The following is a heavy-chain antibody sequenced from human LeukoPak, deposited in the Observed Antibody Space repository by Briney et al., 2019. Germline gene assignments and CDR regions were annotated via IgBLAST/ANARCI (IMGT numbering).Heavy chain of an antibody. J-gene: IGHJ4*02. D-gene: IGHD1-26*01. CDR3: ASPAEGSYYSPLDY. CDR1: GYTFTSYA. V-gene: IGHV1-3*01. CDR2: INAGNGNT. Sequence: GASVTVSCTASGYTFTSYAMHWVRQAPGQRLEWMGWINAGNGNTKYSQKFQGRVTITRDTSASTAYMELSSLRSEDTAVYYCASPAEGSYYSPLDYWGQGTLVTVSS.